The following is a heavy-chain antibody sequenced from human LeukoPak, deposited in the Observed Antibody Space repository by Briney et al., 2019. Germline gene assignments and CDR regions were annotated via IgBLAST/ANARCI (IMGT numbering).Heavy chain of an antibody. Sequence: SETLSLTCAVYGGSFSGYYWSWIRQLPGKGLEWIGEINHSGSTNYNPSLKSRVTISVDTSKNQFSLKLSSVTAADTAVYYCARGSMDTAMPFDYWGQGTLVTVSS. CDR2: INHSGST. V-gene: IGHV4-34*01. CDR1: GGSFSGYY. CDR3: ARGSMDTAMPFDY. D-gene: IGHD5-18*01. J-gene: IGHJ4*02.